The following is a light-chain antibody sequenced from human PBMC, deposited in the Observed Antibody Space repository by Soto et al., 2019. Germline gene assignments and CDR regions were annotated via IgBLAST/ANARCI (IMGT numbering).Light chain of an antibody. CDR3: QSFDSSLSGPV. J-gene: IGLJ2*01. V-gene: IGLV1-40*01. Sequence: QSVLTQPPSVSGAPGQRVTISCTGGSSSIGSRYDVNWYQQVPGTAPKLLIYGSSNRPSGVPDRFSGSKSGTSASLAITGLQAEDEADYYCQSFDSSLSGPVFGGGTKLTVL. CDR2: GSS. CDR1: SSSIGSRYD.